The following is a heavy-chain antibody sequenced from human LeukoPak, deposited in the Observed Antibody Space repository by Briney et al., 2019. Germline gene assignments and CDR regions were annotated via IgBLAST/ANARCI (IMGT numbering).Heavy chain of an antibody. CDR3: AKDMGY. CDR1: GFTFDDYA. Sequence: GGSLRLSCAASGFTFDDYAMHWVRQAPGKGLEWVSGISWNSGSIGYADSVKGRFTISRDNAKNSLYLQMNSLRAEDTALYYCAKDMGYWGQGTLVTASS. V-gene: IGHV3-9*01. CDR2: ISWNSGSI. J-gene: IGHJ4*02.